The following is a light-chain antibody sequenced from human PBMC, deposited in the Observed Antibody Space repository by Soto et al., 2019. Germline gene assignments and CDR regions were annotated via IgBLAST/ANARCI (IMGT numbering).Light chain of an antibody. CDR3: QHYGGSPWT. CDR1: QSVGSY. J-gene: IGKJ1*01. Sequence: DIVLTQSPGTLSLSPGERATLSCRASQSVGSYLAWYQQKPGQAPRLLIYTTSNRATDIPDRFSGSGSGTDFNLTISSLEPEDVAVYYCQHYGGSPWTFGQGTKVEI. CDR2: TTS. V-gene: IGKV3-20*01.